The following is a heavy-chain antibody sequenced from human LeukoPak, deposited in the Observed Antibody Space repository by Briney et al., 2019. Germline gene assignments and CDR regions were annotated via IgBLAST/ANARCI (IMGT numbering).Heavy chain of an antibody. J-gene: IGHJ6*02. D-gene: IGHD6-6*01. Sequence: GESLKISCKGSGYSFTSYWIGWVRQMPGKGLEWMGIIYPGDSDTRYSPPFQGQVTISADKSISTAYLQWSSLKASDTAMYYCARHVKQLASGMDVWGQGTTVTVSS. CDR1: GYSFTSYW. V-gene: IGHV5-51*01. CDR3: ARHVKQLASGMDV. CDR2: IYPGDSDT.